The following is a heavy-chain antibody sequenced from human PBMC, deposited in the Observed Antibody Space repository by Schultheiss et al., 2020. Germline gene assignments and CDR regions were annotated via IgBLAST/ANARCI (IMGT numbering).Heavy chain of an antibody. CDR1: GFTFSSYA. CDR2: ISGSGGST. D-gene: IGHD3-22*01. J-gene: IGHJ4*02. V-gene: IGHV3-23*01. CDR3: AKAQRVGSKVVTPFDY. Sequence: GGSLRLSCAASGFTFSSYAMSWVRQAPGKGLEWVSAISGSGGSTYYADSVKGRFTISRDNSKNTLYLQMNSLRAEDTAVYYCAKAQRVGSKVVTPFDYWGQGNLVTVSS.